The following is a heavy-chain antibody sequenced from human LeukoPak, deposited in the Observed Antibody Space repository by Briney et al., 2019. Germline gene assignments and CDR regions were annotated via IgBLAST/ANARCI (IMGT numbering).Heavy chain of an antibody. V-gene: IGHV1-69*13. CDR1: GGTFSIYA. Sequence: ASVKVSCKASGGTFSIYAISWVRQAPGQGLEWMGGIIPIFGTANYAQKFQGRVTITADESTSTAYMELSSLRSEDTAVYYCARGPRNYDILTGYYYYYGMDVWGQGTTVTVSS. CDR2: IIPIFGTA. CDR3: ARGPRNYDILTGYYYYYGMDV. J-gene: IGHJ6*02. D-gene: IGHD3-9*01.